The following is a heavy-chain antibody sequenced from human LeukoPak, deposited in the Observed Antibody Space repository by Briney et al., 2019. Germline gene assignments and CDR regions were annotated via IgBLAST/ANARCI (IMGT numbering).Heavy chain of an antibody. J-gene: IGHJ4*02. CDR2: ISSSSSYI. CDR3: ARVKEVAVVVVPAALDY. V-gene: IGHV3-21*01. Sequence: PGGSLRLSCAASGFTFSSYSMNWVRQAPGKGLEWVSSISSSSSYIYYADSVKGRFTISRDNAKNSLYLQMNSLRAEDTAVYYCARVKEVAVVVVPAALDYWGQGTLVTISS. D-gene: IGHD2-2*01. CDR1: GFTFSSYS.